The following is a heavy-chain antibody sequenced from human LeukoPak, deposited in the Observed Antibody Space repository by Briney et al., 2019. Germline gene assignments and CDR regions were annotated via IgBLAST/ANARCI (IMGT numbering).Heavy chain of an antibody. J-gene: IGHJ4*02. V-gene: IGHV3-66*04. CDR2: IYSGDNT. CDR3: AKHNVVAATRELDY. CDR1: GFTVSNNY. D-gene: IGHD2-15*01. Sequence: GGSLRLSCAASGFTVSNNYMSWVRQAPGKGLEWVSVIYSGDNTYYVESVKGRFTISRDNPRNTLYLQMNNLRAEDTAVYYCAKHNVVAATRELDYWGQGTLVTVSS.